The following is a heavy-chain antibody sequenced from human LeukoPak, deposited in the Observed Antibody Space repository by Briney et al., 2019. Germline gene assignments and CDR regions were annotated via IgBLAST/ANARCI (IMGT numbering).Heavy chain of an antibody. CDR2: IGTAGDT. D-gene: IGHD6-13*01. CDR1: GFTFSSYD. CDR3: ARSWSSSSWYYLDY. V-gene: IGHV3-13*01. J-gene: IGHJ4*02. Sequence: GGSLRLSCAASGFTFSSYDMHWVRQATGKGLEWVSAIGTAGDTYYPGSVKGRFTISRENAKNSLYLQMNSLRAGDTAVYYCARSWSSSSWYYLDYWGQGTLVTVSS.